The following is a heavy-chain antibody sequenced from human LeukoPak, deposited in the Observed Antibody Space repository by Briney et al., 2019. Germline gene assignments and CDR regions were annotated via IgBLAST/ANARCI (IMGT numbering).Heavy chain of an antibody. Sequence: PGGSLRLSCVGSGFNFRTYNLNWARQAPGKGLEGGSDISGSSSYTDYADSVKGRFPISKDNANSSVFLQMDSLRAEDTAVYYCARGHNSGYYLKYWGQGTLVTVSS. J-gene: IGHJ4*02. CDR2: ISGSSSYT. V-gene: IGHV3-21*05. CDR3: ARGHNSGYYLKY. CDR1: GFNFRTYN. D-gene: IGHD3-22*01.